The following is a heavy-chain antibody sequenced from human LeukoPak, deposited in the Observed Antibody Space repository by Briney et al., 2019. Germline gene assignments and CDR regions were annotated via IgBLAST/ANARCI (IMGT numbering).Heavy chain of an antibody. Sequence: GGSLRLSCAASGFTFSSYSMNWVRQAPGKGLEWVSSISSSSSYIYYADSVKGRFTISRDNAKNSLYLQMNSLRAEDTAVYYCARDLGSGGYYYDSSGYYAHWGQGTLVTVSS. V-gene: IGHV3-21*01. CDR2: ISSSSSYI. D-gene: IGHD3-22*01. CDR1: GFTFSSYS. J-gene: IGHJ4*02. CDR3: ARDLGSGGYYYDSSGYYAH.